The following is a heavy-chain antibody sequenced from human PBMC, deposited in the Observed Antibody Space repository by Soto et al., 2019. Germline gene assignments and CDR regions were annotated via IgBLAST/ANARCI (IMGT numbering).Heavy chain of an antibody. J-gene: IGHJ3*02. V-gene: IGHV3-23*01. Sequence: GGSLRLSCAASGFTFSSYAMSWVRQAPGKGLEWVSAISGSGGSTYYADSVKGRFTISRDNSKNTLYLQMNSLRAEDTAVYYCAKVIYPITMVRGVFDAFDIWGQGTMVTVSS. CDR1: GFTFSSYA. D-gene: IGHD3-10*01. CDR3: AKVIYPITMVRGVFDAFDI. CDR2: ISGSGGST.